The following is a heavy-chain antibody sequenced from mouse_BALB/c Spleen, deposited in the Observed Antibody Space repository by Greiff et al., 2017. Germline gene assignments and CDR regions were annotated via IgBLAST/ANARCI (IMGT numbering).Heavy chain of an antibody. CDR3: ARAYYGYDLAWCAY. CDR2: IYPGDGDT. Sequence: QVQLQQSGAELVRPGSSVKISFKASGYAFSSYWMNWVKQRPGQGLEWIGQIYPGDGDTNYNGKFKGKATLTADKSSSTAYMQLSSLTSEDSAVYFCARAYYGYDLAWCAYGGQGTLVTVAA. CDR1: GYAFSSYW. V-gene: IGHV1-80*01. J-gene: IGHJ3*01. D-gene: IGHD2-14*01.